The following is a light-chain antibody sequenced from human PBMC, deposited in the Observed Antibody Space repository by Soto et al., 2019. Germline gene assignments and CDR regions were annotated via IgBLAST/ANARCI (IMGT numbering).Light chain of an antibody. Sequence: DIQMTQSPSTLSASVGDRVTITCRASQNIRTWLAWHQQKPGKAPRLLIYDASTLDSGVPSRFSGRGSGTEFTLTISSLQPEDFATYYCQQLNSYPLTFGGGTKVDI. CDR2: DAS. CDR1: QNIRTW. J-gene: IGKJ4*01. V-gene: IGKV1-5*01. CDR3: QQLNSYPLT.